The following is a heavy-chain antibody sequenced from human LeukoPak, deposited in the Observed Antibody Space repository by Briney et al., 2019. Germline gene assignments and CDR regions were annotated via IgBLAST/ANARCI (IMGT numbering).Heavy chain of an antibody. Sequence: QPGGSLRLSCVASGFTFSKFWMTWVRQAPGKGLEWVANIDQDGTEEYYVSPVRGRFTISRDNAENSLYLQMHSLRGEDTAVYYCARNVNAFDIWGQGTMVTVSS. CDR3: ARNVNAFDI. CDR1: GFTFSKFW. J-gene: IGHJ3*02. CDR2: IDQDGTEE. V-gene: IGHV3-7*01.